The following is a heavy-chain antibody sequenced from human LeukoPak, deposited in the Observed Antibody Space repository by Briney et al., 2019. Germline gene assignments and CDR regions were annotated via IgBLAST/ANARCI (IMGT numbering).Heavy chain of an antibody. CDR3: ARELAAAGTWFDY. Sequence: GGSLRLSCAASGFTVSSNYMSWVRQAPGKGLEWVSVIYSGGSTYYADSVKGRFTISRDNSKNTLYLQMNSLRAEDTAVYYCARELAAAGTWFDYWGQGTLVTVSS. CDR1: GFTVSSNY. D-gene: IGHD6-13*01. J-gene: IGHJ4*02. V-gene: IGHV3-66*01. CDR2: IYSGGST.